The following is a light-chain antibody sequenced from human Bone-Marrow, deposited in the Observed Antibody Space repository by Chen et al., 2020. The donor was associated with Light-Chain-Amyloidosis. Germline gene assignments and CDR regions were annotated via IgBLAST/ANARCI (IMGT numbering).Light chain of an antibody. CDR3: SSYTITNALV. CDR1: SSDVGDDNH. CDR2: EVT. J-gene: IGLJ1*01. Sequence: QSALTPPASVSGPPGQSITIYCTGTSSDVGDDNHVSWYQQHPDKAPKLIIYEVTNRPSWVPDRFSGSKSDNTSSLTISRLQTEDEADYFFSSYTITNALVFGSGTRVTVL. V-gene: IGLV2-14*01.